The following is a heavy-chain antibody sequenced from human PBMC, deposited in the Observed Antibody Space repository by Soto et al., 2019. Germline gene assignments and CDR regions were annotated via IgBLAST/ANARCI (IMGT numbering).Heavy chain of an antibody. J-gene: IGHJ4*02. CDR2: ISAYNGNT. D-gene: IGHD3-22*01. CDR3: ATSWRNSYYDSSGYYY. V-gene: IGHV1-18*04. Sequence: QVQLVQSGAEVKKPGASVKVSCKASGYTFTSYGISWVRQAPGQGLEWMGWISAYNGNTNYAQKLQGRVTMTTDTSTSTAYMELRSVRSDDTAVYYCATSWRNSYYDSSGYYYRGQGTLVTVSS. CDR1: GYTFTSYG.